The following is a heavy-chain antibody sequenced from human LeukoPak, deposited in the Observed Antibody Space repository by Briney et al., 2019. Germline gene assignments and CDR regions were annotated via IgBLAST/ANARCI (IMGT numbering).Heavy chain of an antibody. CDR3: ARRLLGPYYNWFDP. D-gene: IGHD2-8*02. V-gene: IGHV1-2*02. CDR2: INPNSGGT. J-gene: IGHJ5*02. Sequence: ASVKVSCKASGYTFTGYYMYWVRQAPGQGLEWMGWINPNSGGTNYAQKFQGRVTMTRDTSISTAYMELSRLRSDDTAMYYCARRLLGPYYNWFDPWGQGTLVTVSS. CDR1: GYTFTGYY.